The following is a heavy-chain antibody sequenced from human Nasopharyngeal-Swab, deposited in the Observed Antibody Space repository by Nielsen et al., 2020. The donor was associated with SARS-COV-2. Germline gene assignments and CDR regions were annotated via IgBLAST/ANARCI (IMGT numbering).Heavy chain of an antibody. CDR3: ARRAARDGYNYEVDP. CDR2: VYPGNSEV. Sequence: GGSLRLSCMASGSSFVNHWIGWVRQKPGKGLEWMGMVYPGNSEVAYSPSFQGQVTISADKSINTAYLHWRSLRTSDTATYFCARRAARDGYNYEVDPWGQGTLVTVSS. CDR1: GSSFVNHW. V-gene: IGHV5-51*01. D-gene: IGHD5-24*01. J-gene: IGHJ5*02.